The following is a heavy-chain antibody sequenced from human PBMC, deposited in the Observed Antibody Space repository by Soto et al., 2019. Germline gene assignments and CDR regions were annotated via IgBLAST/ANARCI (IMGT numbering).Heavy chain of an antibody. Sequence: EVQLVESGGGLVQPGGSLILSCAASGFTFNNYYMHWVRQAPGKGLVWVSRITDDGSSTHYADSVKGRFTISRDNAKNTLYLQMNSLRAEDTAVYYCARYKSGPADYWGQGTLVTVSS. CDR2: ITDDGSST. D-gene: IGHD5-12*01. CDR1: GFTFNNYY. J-gene: IGHJ4*02. CDR3: ARYKSGPADY. V-gene: IGHV3-74*01.